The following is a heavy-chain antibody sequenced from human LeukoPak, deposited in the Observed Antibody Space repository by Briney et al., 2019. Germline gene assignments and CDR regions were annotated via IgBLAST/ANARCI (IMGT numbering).Heavy chain of an antibody. CDR3: ARGKIVGATYFDY. V-gene: IGHV3-7*01. D-gene: IGHD1-26*01. CDR1: GFTFSTYW. Sequence: TGGSLRLSCVASGFTFSTYWMSWVRQAPGKGLEWVANIKQDGSKNYYVESVKGRFTISRDNAKNSLYLQMNSLRVEDTAVYYCARGKIVGATYFDYWGQGTLVTVSS. J-gene: IGHJ4*02. CDR2: IKQDGSKN.